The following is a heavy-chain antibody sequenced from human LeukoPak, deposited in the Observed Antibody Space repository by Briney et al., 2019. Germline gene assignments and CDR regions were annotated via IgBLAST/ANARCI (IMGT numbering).Heavy chain of an antibody. CDR1: GYSISSGYY. V-gene: IGHV4-38-2*02. CDR2: IYHSGST. CDR3: ARQLAGLAPPGFIDS. J-gene: IGHJ4*02. D-gene: IGHD3-3*02. Sequence: MASETLSLTCTVSGYSISSGYYWGWIRQPPGKGLEWIGSIYHSGSTYYNPSLKSRVTISVDTSKNQFSLKLSSVTAADTAVYYCARQLAGLAPPGFIDSWGQGTLVTVSS.